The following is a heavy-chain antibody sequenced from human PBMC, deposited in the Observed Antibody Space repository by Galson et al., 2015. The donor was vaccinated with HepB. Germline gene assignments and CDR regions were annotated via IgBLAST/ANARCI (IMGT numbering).Heavy chain of an antibody. J-gene: IGHJ4*02. CDR3: ARGDLLD. V-gene: IGHV3-48*01. CDR1: GFRFSSYS. D-gene: IGHD1-26*01. Sequence: SLRLSCAASGFRFSSYSMNWVRQAPGKGLEWISYISGSSSPIYYADSIKGRFTISRDNAKSSLYLQMNSLRAEDTALYYCARGDLLDWGQGTLVTVSS. CDR2: ISGSSSPI.